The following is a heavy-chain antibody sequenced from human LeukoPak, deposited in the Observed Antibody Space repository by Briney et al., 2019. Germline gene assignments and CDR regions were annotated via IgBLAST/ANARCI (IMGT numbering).Heavy chain of an antibody. CDR1: GVSISSYF. CDR2: INHSGST. J-gene: IGHJ4*02. V-gene: IGHV4-34*01. CDR3: ARHATFEYTYDY. Sequence: SETLSLTCTVSGVSISSYFWSWIRQPPGKGLEWIGEINHSGSTNYNPSLKGRVTISVDTSKNQFSLKLSSVTAADTAVYYCARHATFEYTYDYWGQGTLVTVSS. D-gene: IGHD6-6*01.